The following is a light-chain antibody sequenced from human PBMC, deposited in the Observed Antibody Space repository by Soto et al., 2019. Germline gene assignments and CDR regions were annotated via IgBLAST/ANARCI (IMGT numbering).Light chain of an antibody. Sequence: LQITQSPSSLSASLGDRVTIPCQAIQDISNYLNWYQQKPGKAPKLLIYDASNLETGVPSRFSGSGSGTDFTFTISSLQPEDIATYYCQQYDNLSITFGQGTRLEIK. V-gene: IGKV1-33*01. CDR1: QDISNY. CDR3: QQYDNLSIT. CDR2: DAS. J-gene: IGKJ5*01.